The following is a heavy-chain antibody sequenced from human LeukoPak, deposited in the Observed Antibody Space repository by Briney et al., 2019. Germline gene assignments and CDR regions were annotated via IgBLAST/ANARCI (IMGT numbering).Heavy chain of an antibody. V-gene: IGHV3-48*03. CDR2: INNNGSAI. CDR1: GFAFNNYE. D-gene: IGHD3-22*01. CDR3: AARNYYDSRGFYVSYYFDF. Sequence: GGSLRLSCAASGFAFNNYEMNWVRQSPGKGLEWVSYINNNGSAIDYADSVKGRFTISRDNAENSLYLQMNSLRAEDTAVYYCAARNYYDSRGFYVSYYFDFWGQGALVAVSS. J-gene: IGHJ4*02.